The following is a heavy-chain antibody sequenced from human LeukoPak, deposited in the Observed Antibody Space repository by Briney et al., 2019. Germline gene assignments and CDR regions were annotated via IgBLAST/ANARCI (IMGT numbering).Heavy chain of an antibody. V-gene: IGHV4-38-2*02. Sequence: SETLSLTCTVSGYSISSGYYWVWLRQPPGKGLEWIGSIYHSGSTHYNPSLKRRVTISVDTSKNQFSPKLNSVTAADTAVYYCARVSEKNWNYNFDSWGQRTLVTVSS. J-gene: IGHJ4*02. CDR2: IYHSGST. CDR1: GYSISSGYY. CDR3: ARVSEKNWNYNFDS. D-gene: IGHD1-7*01.